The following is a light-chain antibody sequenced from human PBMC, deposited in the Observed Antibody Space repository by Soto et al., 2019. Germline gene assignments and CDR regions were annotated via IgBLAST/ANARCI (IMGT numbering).Light chain of an antibody. J-gene: IGLJ2*01. CDR3: SSYTSSSTPYVV. Sequence: QSVLTQPASVSGSPGQSITISCTGTSSDVDGYNYVSWYQQHPGKAPKLMIYEVSNRPSGVSNRFSGSKSGNTASLTISGLQAEDEADYYCSSYTSSSTPYVVFGGGTKLTVL. V-gene: IGLV2-14*01. CDR1: SSDVDGYNY. CDR2: EVS.